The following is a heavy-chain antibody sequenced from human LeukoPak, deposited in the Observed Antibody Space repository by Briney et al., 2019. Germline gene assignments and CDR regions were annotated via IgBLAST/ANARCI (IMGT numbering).Heavy chain of an antibody. D-gene: IGHD5-18*01. CDR3: ARDRGYGYGFFDY. Sequence: PGGSLRLSSAASGLTVRSIYMTWVRQAPGKGLEWVSSFYSGGSSYYADSVKGRFIISRDSSTDTLYLQMNSLRVEDTAVYFCARDRGYGYGFFDYWGQGTLVTVSS. J-gene: IGHJ4*02. CDR1: GLTVRSIY. V-gene: IGHV3-53*01. CDR2: FYSGGSS.